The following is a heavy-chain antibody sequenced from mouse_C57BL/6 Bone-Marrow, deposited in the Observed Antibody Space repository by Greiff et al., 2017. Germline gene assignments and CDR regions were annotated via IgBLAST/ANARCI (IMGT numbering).Heavy chain of an antibody. D-gene: IGHD1-1*01. CDR1: GYTFTDYE. J-gene: IGHJ2*01. Sequence: LVESGAELVRPGASVTLSCKASGYTFTDYEMHWVKQTPVHGLEWIGAIAPETGGTAYNQKFKGKAILTADKSSSTAYMELRSLTSEDSAVYYCTRGITTVAAGDYWGQGTTLTVSS. CDR3: TRGITTVAAGDY. V-gene: IGHV1-15*01. CDR2: IAPETGGT.